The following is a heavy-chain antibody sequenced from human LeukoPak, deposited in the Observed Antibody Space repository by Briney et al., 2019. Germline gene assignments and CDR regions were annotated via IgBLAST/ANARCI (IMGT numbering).Heavy chain of an antibody. Sequence: GGSLRFSCEASGFTFGNYAMNWVRQAPGKGLEWVSTISGTGSSTYYADSAKGRFTIFRDNSKDTLFLQLNSLTAADTAMYFCARDWGHSFDYWGQGILVTVSS. D-gene: IGHD3-16*01. CDR1: GFTFGNYA. V-gene: IGHV3-23*01. J-gene: IGHJ4*02. CDR3: ARDWGHSFDY. CDR2: ISGTGSST.